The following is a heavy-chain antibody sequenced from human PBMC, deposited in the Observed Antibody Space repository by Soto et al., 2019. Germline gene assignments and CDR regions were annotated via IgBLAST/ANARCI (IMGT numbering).Heavy chain of an antibody. V-gene: IGHV1-8*01. CDR1: GYTFTSYD. J-gene: IGHJ5*02. CDR2: MNPNSGNT. CDR3: ARERTRGFDP. Sequence: QVHLVQSGAEVRKPGASVKVSCKASGYTFTSYDINWVRPATGQGLEWMGWMNPNSGNTAYAQKFQGRVTMTRNTSISTARMELSSLRSEDTAVYYCARERTRGFDPWGQGTLVTVSS.